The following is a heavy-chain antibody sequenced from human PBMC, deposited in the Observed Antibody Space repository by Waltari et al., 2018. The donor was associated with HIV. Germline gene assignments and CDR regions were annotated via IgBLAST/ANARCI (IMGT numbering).Heavy chain of an antibody. J-gene: IGHJ4*02. D-gene: IGHD3-10*01. V-gene: IGHV3-7*01. CDR1: GFTFSFYW. CDR2: INQAGTER. CDR3: ATTHGSGDYDNDFDY. Sequence: EVQLVESGGGWVQPGGSLTLTCEASGFTFSFYWLSWVRQAPGKGVEWGANINQAGTERHYVDSVRGRFTISRDNGKTSLFLQMDNLSVEDTAVYYCATTHGSGDYDNDFDYWGQGTLV.